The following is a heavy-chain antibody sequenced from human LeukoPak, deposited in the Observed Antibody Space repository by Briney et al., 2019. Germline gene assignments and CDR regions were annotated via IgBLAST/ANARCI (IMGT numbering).Heavy chain of an antibody. CDR3: ARTYCRGGSCHFDY. D-gene: IGHD2-15*01. J-gene: IGHJ4*02. Sequence: SETLSLTCTVSGGSISSYYWSWIRQPPGKRLEWIGYISYSGSTDSNPSLKSRVTISVDTSKNQISLKLSSVTAADTAVYYCARTYCRGGSCHFDYWGQGTLVTVSS. CDR2: ISYSGST. CDR1: GGSISSYY. V-gene: IGHV4-59*08.